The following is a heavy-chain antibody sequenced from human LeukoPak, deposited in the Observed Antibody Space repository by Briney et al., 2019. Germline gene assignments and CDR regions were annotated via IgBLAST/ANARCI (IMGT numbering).Heavy chain of an antibody. CDR3: AKDPRADRHHYYGMDV. CDR1: ELTFSSYG. V-gene: IGHV3-30*18. D-gene: IGHD6-13*01. J-gene: IGHJ6*02. Sequence: GGSLRPSCAASELTFSSYGMQCVRQAPGKVLEWVAVISYEGTNKYYADSVRGRFTISRDNSKNTLYLQMNSLRAEDTAVYYCAKDPRADRHHYYGMDVWGQGTSVTVSS. CDR2: ISYEGTNK.